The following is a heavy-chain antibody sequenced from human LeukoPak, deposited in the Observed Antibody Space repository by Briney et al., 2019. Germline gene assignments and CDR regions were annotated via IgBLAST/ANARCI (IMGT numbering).Heavy chain of an antibody. V-gene: IGHV4-39*07. J-gene: IGHJ6*03. CDR3: ARIDYGGNYYYYYYYYMDV. CDR2: IYYSGST. Sequence: NSSETLSLTCTVSGGSISSYYWGWIRQPPGKGLEWIGSIYYSGSTYYNPSLKSRVTISVDTSKNQFSLKLSSVTAADTAVYYCARIDYGGNYYYYYYYYMDVWGKGTTVTVSS. CDR1: GGSISSYY. D-gene: IGHD4-23*01.